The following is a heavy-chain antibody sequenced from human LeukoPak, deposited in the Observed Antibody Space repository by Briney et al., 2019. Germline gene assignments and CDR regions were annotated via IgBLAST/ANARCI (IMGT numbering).Heavy chain of an antibody. D-gene: IGHD1-26*01. Sequence: SETLSLTCAVSGGSISSGGYSWSWIRQPPGKGLEWIGYIYHSGSTYYNPSLKSRVTMSIDTSKNHFSLKLISVTAADTAVYYCREERRRTSGSYGMYDYYGMDVWGQGTTVTVSS. CDR1: GGSISSGGYS. V-gene: IGHV4-30-2*01. J-gene: IGHJ6*02. CDR3: REERRRTSGSYGMYDYYGMDV. CDR2: IYHSGST.